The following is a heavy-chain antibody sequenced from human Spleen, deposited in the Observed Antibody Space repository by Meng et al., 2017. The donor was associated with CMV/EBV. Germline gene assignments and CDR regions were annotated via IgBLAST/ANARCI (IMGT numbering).Heavy chain of an antibody. V-gene: IGHV4-39*07. Sequence: SETLSLTCTVSGGSIGSSSYYWGWIRQPPGKGLEWIGSIHYSGNTYFNPSLKSRVTMSLDTSKNHFSLEVTSATAADTAVYYCAGAGSGDMNGVDFDDWGQGTLVTVSS. D-gene: IGHD3-10*01. J-gene: IGHJ4*02. CDR3: AGAGSGDMNGVDFDD. CDR1: GGSIGSSSYY. CDR2: IHYSGNT.